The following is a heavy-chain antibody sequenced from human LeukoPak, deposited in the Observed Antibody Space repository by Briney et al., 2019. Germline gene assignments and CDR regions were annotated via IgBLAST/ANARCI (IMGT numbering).Heavy chain of an antibody. D-gene: IGHD2-2*01. Sequence: GGSLRFSCAASGFTFSNYAMNWVRQAPGKGLEWVSTVSGSGGFTYYADSVKGRLTISRDNSKNTLYLQMNSLRAEDTAVYYCAKAPAFCSSTNCPRLYYFDYWGQGTLVTVSS. CDR2: VSGSGGFT. CDR1: GFTFSNYA. CDR3: AKAPAFCSSTNCPRLYYFDY. J-gene: IGHJ4*02. V-gene: IGHV3-23*01.